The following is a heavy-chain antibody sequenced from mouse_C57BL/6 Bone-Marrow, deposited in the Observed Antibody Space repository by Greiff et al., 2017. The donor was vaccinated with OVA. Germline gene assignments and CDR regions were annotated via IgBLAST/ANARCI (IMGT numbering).Heavy chain of an antibody. D-gene: IGHD1-1*01. CDR1: GYTFTSYW. CDR3: ARWGFYYGSSPYWYFDV. V-gene: IGHV1-64*01. Sequence: QVQLQQPGAELVKPGASVKLSCKASGYTFTSYWMHWVKQRPGQGLEWIGMIHPNSGSTNYNEKFKSKATLTVDKSSSTAYMQLSSLTSEDSAVYYCARWGFYYGSSPYWYFDVWGTGTTVTVSS. J-gene: IGHJ1*03. CDR2: IHPNSGST.